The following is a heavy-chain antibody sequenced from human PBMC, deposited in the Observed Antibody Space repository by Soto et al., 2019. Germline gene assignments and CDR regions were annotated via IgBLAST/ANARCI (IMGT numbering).Heavy chain of an antibody. Sequence: ASVKVSCKASGYTFSDNGISWVRQAPGQGLEWMGWISTYTGRTNYAQNLQGRVSMTTDTSTTTAYMELRSLRSDDTAVYYCARPYDSSQSPRFDYWGQGTLVTVSS. V-gene: IGHV1-18*04. D-gene: IGHD3-22*01. CDR2: ISTYTGRT. J-gene: IGHJ4*02. CDR1: GYTFSDNG. CDR3: ARPYDSSQSPRFDY.